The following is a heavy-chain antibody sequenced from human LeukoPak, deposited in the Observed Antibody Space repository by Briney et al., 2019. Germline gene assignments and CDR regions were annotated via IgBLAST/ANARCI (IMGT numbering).Heavy chain of an antibody. CDR3: AKISTVTNNFDY. D-gene: IGHD4-17*01. CDR2: VDFSGAAA. J-gene: IGHJ4*01. V-gene: IGHV3-23*01. Sequence: GGSLRLSCTSSGFTFSNYAMSWVRQAPGKGLEWVSSVDFSGAAAYYADSGKGRFTISGDNAKNTLYLQMYSLRADDTALYYCAKISTVTNNFDYWGPGTLVTVPS. CDR1: GFTFSNYA.